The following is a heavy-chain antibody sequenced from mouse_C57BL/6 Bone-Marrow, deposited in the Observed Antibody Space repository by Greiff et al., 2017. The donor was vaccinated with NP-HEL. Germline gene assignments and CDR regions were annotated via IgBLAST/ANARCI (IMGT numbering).Heavy chain of an antibody. D-gene: IGHD1-1*01. J-gene: IGHJ2*01. V-gene: IGHV5-9*01. Sequence: EVQGVESGGGLVKPGGSLKLSCAASGFTFSSYTMSWVRQTPEKRLEWVATISGGGGNTCYSDSVKGRFTFSIDNAKNTLNLQMSSRRSADTALYYCARHPLYDYGSPEDWGQGTTLTVSS. CDR2: ISGGGGNT. CDR3: ARHPLYDYGSPED. CDR1: GFTFSSYT.